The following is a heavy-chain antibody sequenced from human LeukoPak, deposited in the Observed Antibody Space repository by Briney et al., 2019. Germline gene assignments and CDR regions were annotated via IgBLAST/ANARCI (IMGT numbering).Heavy chain of an antibody. CDR1: GGTFSTYS. J-gene: IGHJ4*02. D-gene: IGHD6-13*01. CDR2: IIPMYATS. V-gene: IGHV1-69*13. Sequence: SVKVSCKFSGGTFSTYSIDWVRQAPGQGLEWMGGIIPMYATSSFAPTFQGRLTITADESTSTVYLELGSLRSEDTAVYYCARGSRYSSSWYESDYWGQGTLVTVSS. CDR3: ARGSRYSSSWYESDY.